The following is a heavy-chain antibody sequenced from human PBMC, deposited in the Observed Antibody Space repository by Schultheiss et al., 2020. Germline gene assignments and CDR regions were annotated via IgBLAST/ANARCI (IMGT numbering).Heavy chain of an antibody. V-gene: IGHV4-34*01. D-gene: IGHD3-10*01. CDR3: ARVRYYGSGGENWFDP. CDR2: INQSGST. J-gene: IGHJ5*02. CDR1: GGSFSGYF. Sequence: SETLSLTCAVYGGSFSGYFWSWIRQPPGKGLEWIGEINQSGSTNYNPSLKSRVTISVDTSKNQFSLKLSSVTAADTAVYYCARVRYYGSGGENWFDPWGQGTLVTVSS.